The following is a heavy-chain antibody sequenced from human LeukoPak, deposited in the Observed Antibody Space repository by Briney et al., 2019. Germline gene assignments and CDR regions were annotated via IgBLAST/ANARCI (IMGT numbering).Heavy chain of an antibody. D-gene: IGHD2-2*01. J-gene: IGHJ6*03. V-gene: IGHV3-21*01. CDR3: AREKEGYCSRTSCYLDYYYYYMDV. CDR2: ISSSSSYI. CDR1: GFTFSSYS. Sequence: PGGSLRLSCAAPGFTFSSYSMNWVRQAPGKGLEWVSSISSSSSYIYYADSVKGRFTISRDNAKNSLYLQMNSLRAEDTAVYYCAREKEGYCSRTSCYLDYYYYYMDVWGKGTTVTISS.